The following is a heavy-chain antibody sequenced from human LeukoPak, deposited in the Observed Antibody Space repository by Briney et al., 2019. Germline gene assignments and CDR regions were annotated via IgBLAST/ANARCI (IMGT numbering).Heavy chain of an antibody. Sequence: PGGSLRLSCVASGFTYSNAWMSWVRQAPGKGLEGVGRIKNRDDGETRDFVSPVKGRFTISRDDSKTTLYLQMHSLKAEDTAVYYCTTDLGMTMIRGVSVSWGQGTLVTVSS. V-gene: IGHV3-15*01. D-gene: IGHD3-10*01. CDR3: TTDLGMTMIRGVSVS. J-gene: IGHJ5*02. CDR1: GFTYSNAW. CDR2: IKNRDDGETR.